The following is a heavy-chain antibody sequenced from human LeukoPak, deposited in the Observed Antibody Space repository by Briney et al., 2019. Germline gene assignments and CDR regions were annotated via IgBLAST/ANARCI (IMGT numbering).Heavy chain of an antibody. CDR2: IYYSGST. CDR1: SGSISSYY. V-gene: IGHV4-59*01. J-gene: IGHJ5*02. D-gene: IGHD3-22*01. Sequence: PSETLSLTCTVSSGSISSYYWSWIRQPPGKGLEWIGYIYYSGSTNYNPSLKSRVTISVDTSKNQFSLKLSSVTAADTAVYYCARSRYYYDSSGYYMEATHNWFDPWGQGTLVTVSS. CDR3: ARSRYYYDSSGYYMEATHNWFDP.